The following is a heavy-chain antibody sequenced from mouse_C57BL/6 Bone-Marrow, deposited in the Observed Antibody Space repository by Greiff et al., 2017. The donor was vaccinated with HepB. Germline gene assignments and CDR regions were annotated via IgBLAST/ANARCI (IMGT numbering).Heavy chain of an antibody. J-gene: IGHJ2*01. CDR1: GFSLTSYG. CDR2: IWRGGST. CDR3: AKKGFITTVMDY. V-gene: IGHV2-5*01. Sequence: VQLQQSGPGLVQPSQSLSITCTVSGFSLTSYGVHWVRQSPGKGLEWLGVIWRGGSTDYNAAFMSRLSTTKDNSKSQVFFKMNSLQADDTAIYYCAKKGFITTVMDYWGQGTTLTVSS. D-gene: IGHD1-1*01.